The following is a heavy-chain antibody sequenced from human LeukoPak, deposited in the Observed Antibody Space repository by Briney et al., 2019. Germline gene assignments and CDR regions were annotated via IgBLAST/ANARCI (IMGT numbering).Heavy chain of an antibody. CDR3: ASLRGGPLHHSGSFD. J-gene: IGHJ4*02. Sequence: GASVKVSCKASGYTFTGYYMHWVRQAPGQGLEWMGWINPNSGGTNYAQKFQGRVTMTRDTSISTAYMELSRLRSDDTAVYYCASLRGGPLHHSGSFDWGQGTLVTVSS. CDR1: GYTFTGYY. D-gene: IGHD1-26*01. CDR2: INPNSGGT. V-gene: IGHV1-2*02.